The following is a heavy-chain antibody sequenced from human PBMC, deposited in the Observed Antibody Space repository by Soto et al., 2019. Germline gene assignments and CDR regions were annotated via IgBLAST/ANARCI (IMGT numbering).Heavy chain of an antibody. CDR2: ISWNSGSI. V-gene: IGHV3-9*01. D-gene: IGHD3-9*01. CDR3: VRDTSSGWHLKDH. CDR1: GFTFDDHG. J-gene: IGHJ4*02. Sequence: EVDLVESGGGLAQPGRSLRLSCVASGFTFDDHGMHWVRQIPGRGLEWVSGISWNSGSIGYAESVKGRFTIFRDNAKNYLYLEMNSLRQEDTDLYYCVRDTSSGWHLKDHWGQGVQVSVSS.